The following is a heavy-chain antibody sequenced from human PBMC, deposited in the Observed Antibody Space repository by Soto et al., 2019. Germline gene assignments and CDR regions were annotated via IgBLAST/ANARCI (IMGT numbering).Heavy chain of an antibody. J-gene: IGHJ5*02. V-gene: IGHV3-30-3*01. Sequence: PGGSLRLSCAASGFTFSSYAMHWVRQAPGKGLEWVAVISYDGSNKYYADSVKGRFTISRDNSKNTLYLQMNSLRAEDTAVYYCAREILLAYNWLDPWGQGTLVTVSS. CDR2: ISYDGSNK. CDR3: AREILLAYNWLDP. CDR1: GFTFSSYA.